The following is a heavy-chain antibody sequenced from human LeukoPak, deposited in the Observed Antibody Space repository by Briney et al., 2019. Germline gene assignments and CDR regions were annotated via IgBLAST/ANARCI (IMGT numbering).Heavy chain of an antibody. CDR3: ATDGKNGGVDYGDPRYYYYYGMDV. CDR1: GYTLTELS. J-gene: IGHJ6*02. CDR2: FDPEDGET. Sequence: GASVKVSCKVSGYTLTELSMHWLRQAPGKGLEWMGGFDPEDGETIYAQKFQGRVTMTEDTSTDTAYMELSSLRSEDTAVYYCATDGKNGGVDYGDPRYYYYYGMDVWGQGTTVTVSS. D-gene: IGHD4-17*01. V-gene: IGHV1-24*01.